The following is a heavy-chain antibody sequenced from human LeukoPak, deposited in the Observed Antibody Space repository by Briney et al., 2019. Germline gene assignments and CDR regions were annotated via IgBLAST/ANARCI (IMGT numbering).Heavy chain of an antibody. CDR3: AREGCSSTSCYGLGFYGMDV. D-gene: IGHD2-2*01. CDR1: GGSISSGSYY. Sequence: SQTLSLTCTVSGGSISSGSYYWSWIRQPAGKGLEWIGRIYTSGSTNYNPSLKSRVTISVATSKNQFSLKLSSVTAADTAVYYCAREGCSSTSCYGLGFYGMDVWGQGTTVTVSS. V-gene: IGHV4-61*02. CDR2: IYTSGST. J-gene: IGHJ6*02.